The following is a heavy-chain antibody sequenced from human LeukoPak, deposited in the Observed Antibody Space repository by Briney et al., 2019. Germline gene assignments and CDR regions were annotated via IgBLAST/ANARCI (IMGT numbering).Heavy chain of an antibody. D-gene: IGHD3-3*01. J-gene: IGHJ4*02. CDR3: AREFSWSGFFDY. Sequence: SETLSLTCTVSGGSISGYYWSWIRQPPGKGLEWIGYIYYSGSTSYNPSLKSRVTISVDTSKNQFSLKLNSVTAADTAVYYCAREFSWSGFFDYWGQGTLVTVSS. CDR1: GGSISGYY. V-gene: IGHV4-59*01. CDR2: IYYSGST.